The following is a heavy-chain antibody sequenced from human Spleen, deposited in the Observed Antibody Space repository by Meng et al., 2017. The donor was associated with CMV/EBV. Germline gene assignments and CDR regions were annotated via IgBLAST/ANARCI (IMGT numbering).Heavy chain of an antibody. J-gene: IGHJ4*02. CDR2: IYYSGST. Sequence: SETLSLTCTVSGGSISSYYWSWIRQPPGKGLEWIGYIYYSGSTNYNPSLKSRVTISVDTSKNQFSLKLSSVTAADTAVYYCARASPTGDGDYWGQGTLVTV. CDR3: ARASPTGDGDY. CDR1: GGSISSYY. V-gene: IGHV4-59*01.